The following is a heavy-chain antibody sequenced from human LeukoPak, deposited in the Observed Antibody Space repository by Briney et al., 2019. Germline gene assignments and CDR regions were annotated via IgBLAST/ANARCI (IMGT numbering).Heavy chain of an antibody. CDR3: VKEVDSSFDY. Sequence: GRSLRLSCAASGFTFSSYAMHWVRQAPGKGLEWVAVISYDGSNKYYADSVKGRFTISRDNSKNILYLQMNSLRAEDTAVYFCVKEVDSSFDYWGQGTLVTVSS. CDR1: GFTFSSYA. CDR2: ISYDGSNK. D-gene: IGHD6-19*01. V-gene: IGHV3-30*04. J-gene: IGHJ4*02.